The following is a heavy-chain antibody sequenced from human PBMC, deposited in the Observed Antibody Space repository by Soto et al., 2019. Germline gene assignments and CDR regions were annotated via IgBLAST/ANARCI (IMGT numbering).Heavy chain of an antibody. CDR3: AGGRGYSHNWYEKNWFDS. V-gene: IGHV4-34*01. Sequence: PSETLSLTCAVYGGSFSCYSWSWIRQPPGKGLEWIGEIIHTGNTNYNPSLKSRVTMAVDTSKKQFSLNVRSVTAADTAVYYCAGGRGYSHNWYEKNWFDSWGQGTLVTVSS. J-gene: IGHJ5*01. D-gene: IGHD1-1*01. CDR2: IIHTGNT. CDR1: GGSFSCYS.